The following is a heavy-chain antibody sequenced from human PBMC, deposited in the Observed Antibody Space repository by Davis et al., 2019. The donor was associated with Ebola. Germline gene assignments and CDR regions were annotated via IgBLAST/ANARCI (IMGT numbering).Heavy chain of an antibody. J-gene: IGHJ4*02. CDR2: INPNSGGT. Sequence: ASVKVSCKASGYTFTGYYMHWVRQAPGQGLEWMGWINPNSGGTNYAQKFQGRVTMTRDTSTSTVYMELSSLRSEDTAVYYCARDHCSGGSCYSRYFDYWGQGTLVTVSS. D-gene: IGHD2-15*01. V-gene: IGHV1-2*02. CDR3: ARDHCSGGSCYSRYFDY. CDR1: GYTFTGYY.